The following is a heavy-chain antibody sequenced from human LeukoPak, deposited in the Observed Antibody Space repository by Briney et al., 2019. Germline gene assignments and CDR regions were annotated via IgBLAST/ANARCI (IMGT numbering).Heavy chain of an antibody. J-gene: IGHJ4*02. Sequence: PSETLSLTCSASGGPISSYYWSWIRQPPGKGLEWIGYMYYSGSTNYNPSLKSRVTISVDTSKNQLSLRLRSVTAADTAVYYCARGYGSGSYYNEWGQGTLVTVSS. CDR3: ARGYGSGSYYNE. CDR2: MYYSGST. V-gene: IGHV4-59*01. D-gene: IGHD3-10*01. CDR1: GGPISSYY.